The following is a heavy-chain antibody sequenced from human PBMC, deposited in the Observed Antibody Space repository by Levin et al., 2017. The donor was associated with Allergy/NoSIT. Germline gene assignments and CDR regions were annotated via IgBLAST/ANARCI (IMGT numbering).Heavy chain of an antibody. D-gene: IGHD4-17*01. V-gene: IGHV3-23*01. J-gene: IGHJ4*02. CDR1: GFTFSSYA. Sequence: GGSLRLSCAASGFTFSSYAMSWVRQAPGKGLEWVSAISGSGGSTYYADSVKGRFTISRDNSKNTLYLQMNSLRAEDTAVYYCAKDTSGVMTTAPTNFDYWGQGTLVTVSS. CDR2: ISGSGGST. CDR3: AKDTSGVMTTAPTNFDY.